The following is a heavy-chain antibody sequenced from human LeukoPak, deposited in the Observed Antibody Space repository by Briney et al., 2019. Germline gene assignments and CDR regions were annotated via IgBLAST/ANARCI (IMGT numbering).Heavy chain of an antibody. CDR3: ARTSIAARRFDP. CDR2: IIPIFGTA. Sequence: GASVKVSCKASGGTFSSYAICWVRQAPGQGLEWMGGIIPIFGTANYAQKFQGRVTITTDESTSTAYMELSSLRSEETAVYYCARTSIAARRFDPWGQGTLVTVSS. CDR1: GGTFSSYA. D-gene: IGHD6-6*01. J-gene: IGHJ5*02. V-gene: IGHV1-69*05.